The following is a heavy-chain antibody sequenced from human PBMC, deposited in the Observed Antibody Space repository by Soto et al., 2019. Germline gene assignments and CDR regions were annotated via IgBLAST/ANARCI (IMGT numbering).Heavy chain of an antibody. CDR3: ACSHDPGTTIPAY. CDR2: SIPILGTA. J-gene: IGHJ4*02. CDR1: GGTFSSYA. Sequence: QVQLVQSGAEVKKPGSSVKVSCKASGGTFSSYAISWVRQAPGQGLEWMGGSIPILGTANYAQKLQGRVTITADESTSTAYMELSSLRSEDTAVYYCACSHDPGTTIPAYWGQGTLVTVSS. V-gene: IGHV1-69*01. D-gene: IGHD1-7*01.